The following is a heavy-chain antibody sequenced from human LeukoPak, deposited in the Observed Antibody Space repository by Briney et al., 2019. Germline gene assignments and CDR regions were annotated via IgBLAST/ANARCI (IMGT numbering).Heavy chain of an antibody. CDR3: AKGAASGLVDWFDP. V-gene: IGHV3-23*01. CDR1: GFTFSNFA. CDR2: ITGDYAT. D-gene: IGHD3-22*01. J-gene: IGHJ5*02. Sequence: GGSLRLSCAASGFTFSNFAMMWVRQAPGKGLEWVSSITGDYATYSADPAKGRFTTSRDNSKHIVYLQMDSLRDDDTAVYYCAKGAASGLVDWFDPWGQGTLVTVSS.